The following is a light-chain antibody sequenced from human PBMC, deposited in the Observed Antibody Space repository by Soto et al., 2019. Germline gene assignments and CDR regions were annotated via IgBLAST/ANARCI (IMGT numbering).Light chain of an antibody. V-gene: IGKV3-20*01. J-gene: IGKJ5*01. Sequence: EIVLTPSPGTLSLSPGERATLSCRASQTFSNSFLSWFQQIPGQAPRLLIYGASMRATGIPDRFSGSGSGTDFTLTISRLEPEDFAVYYCQQCGSSSTFGQGTRL. CDR2: GAS. CDR3: QQCGSSST. CDR1: QTFSNSF.